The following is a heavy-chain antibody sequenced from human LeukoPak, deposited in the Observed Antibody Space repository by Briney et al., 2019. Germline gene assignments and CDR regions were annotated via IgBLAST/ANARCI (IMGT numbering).Heavy chain of an antibody. V-gene: IGHV4-4*02. Sequence: SETLSLTCDVSGGSISSSNWWSWVAQPPGKGLEWVGEVFHSGTSTYNLSLKGRVTISVDKSKNQFSLRLNSVTAADTAVYYCARMVVTRFDDWGQGTLVTVSS. CDR3: ARMVVTRFDD. CDR2: VFHSGTS. CDR1: GGSISSSNW. J-gene: IGHJ4*02. D-gene: IGHD2-21*02.